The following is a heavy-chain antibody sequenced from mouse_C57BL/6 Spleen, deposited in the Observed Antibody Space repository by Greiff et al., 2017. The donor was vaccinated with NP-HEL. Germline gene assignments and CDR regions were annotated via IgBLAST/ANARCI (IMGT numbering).Heavy chain of an antibody. CDR2: IWRGGST. CDR1: GFSLTSYG. J-gene: IGHJ3*01. Sequence: QVQLKESGPGLVQPSQSLSITCTVSGFSLTSYGVHWVRQSPGKGLEWLGVIWRGGSTDDNAAFISRLSISKDNSKSQFLFKMHSLQADDTAMYYWARDYGSSHAWFAYWGQGTLVTVSA. CDR3: ARDYGSSHAWFAY. V-gene: IGHV2-2*01. D-gene: IGHD1-1*01.